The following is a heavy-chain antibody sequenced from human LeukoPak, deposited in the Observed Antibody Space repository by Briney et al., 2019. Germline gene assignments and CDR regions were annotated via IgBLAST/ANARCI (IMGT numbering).Heavy chain of an antibody. CDR2: IYYSGTT. J-gene: IGHJ6*02. Sequence: SETLSLTCTVSGGSISSGGNFWSWIRQRPGKGLEWIGFIYYSGTTYSNPSLRSRVAISADTSKNEFSLKLNSLTAADTAVYYCARGGSGSYYSVYYAVDVWGQGTTVTVS. CDR1: GGSISSGGNF. V-gene: IGHV4-31*03. D-gene: IGHD1-26*01. CDR3: ARGGSGSYYSVYYAVDV.